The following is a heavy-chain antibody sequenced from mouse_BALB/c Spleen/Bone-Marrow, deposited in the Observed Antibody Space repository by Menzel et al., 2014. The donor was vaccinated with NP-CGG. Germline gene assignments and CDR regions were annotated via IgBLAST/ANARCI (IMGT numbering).Heavy chain of an antibody. CDR1: GFNIKDTY. CDR3: ARWEYYAIDY. V-gene: IGHV14-3*02. D-gene: IGHD4-1*01. J-gene: IGHJ4*01. Sequence: VQLQQSGAELVKPGASVKLSCTASGFNIKDTYMHWVKQRPKQGLEWIGRIDPANGNTKYDPKFQGKATITADTSSNTAYLQLSSLTSEDTAVYYCARWEYYAIDYWGQGTSVTVSS. CDR2: IDPANGNT.